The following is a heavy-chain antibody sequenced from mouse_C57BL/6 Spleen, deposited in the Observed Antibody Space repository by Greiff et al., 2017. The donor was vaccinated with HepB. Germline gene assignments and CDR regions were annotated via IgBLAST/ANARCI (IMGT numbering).Heavy chain of an antibody. CDR1: GYTFTSYW. V-gene: IGHV1-50*01. CDR3: ARGNMDYGSSYYYAMDY. J-gene: IGHJ4*01. Sequence: QVQLQQPGAELVKPGASVKLSCKASGYTFTSYWMQWVKQRPGQGLEWIGEIDPSDSYTNYNQKFKGKATLTVDTSSSTAYMQLSSLTSEDSAVYYCARGNMDYGSSYYYAMDYWGQGTSVTVSS. D-gene: IGHD1-1*01. CDR2: IDPSDSYT.